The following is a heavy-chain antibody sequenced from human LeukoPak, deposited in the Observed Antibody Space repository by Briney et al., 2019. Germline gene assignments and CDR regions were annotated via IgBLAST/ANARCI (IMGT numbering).Heavy chain of an antibody. Sequence: GGSLRLSCAASGFTFSNFAMHSVRQAPGKGLEWVAVISYDGDNEYYADSVKGQFTISRDNSKDRLYLQMNSLRPEDTAMYYCARVRRGRSWYYYGMDVWGRGTTVTVSS. CDR2: ISYDGDNE. J-gene: IGHJ6*02. D-gene: IGHD3-10*01. CDR3: ARVRRGRSWYYYGMDV. CDR1: GFTFSNFA. V-gene: IGHV3-30-3*01.